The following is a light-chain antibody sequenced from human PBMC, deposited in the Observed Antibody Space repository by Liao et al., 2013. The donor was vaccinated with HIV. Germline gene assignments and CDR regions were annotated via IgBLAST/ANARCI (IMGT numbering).Light chain of an antibody. CDR3: QVWDSGSNSYV. Sequence: SYELTQPPSVSVAPGKTARFTCGGNNIGSKTVHWYQQKTGQAPVLVVFFDSGRPSGIPERFSGSNSGNTATLTISRVEAGDEADYYCQVWDSGSNSYVFGTGTKVTVL. V-gene: IGLV3-21*04. CDR2: FDS. J-gene: IGLJ1*01. CDR1: NIGSKT.